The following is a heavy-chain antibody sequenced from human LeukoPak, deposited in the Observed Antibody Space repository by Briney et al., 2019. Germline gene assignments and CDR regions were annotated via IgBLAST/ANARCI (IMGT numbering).Heavy chain of an antibody. D-gene: IGHD5-18*01. CDR2: IYNSGSA. CDR1: GGSISNYD. J-gene: IGHJ4*02. Sequence: SETLSLTCTVSGGSISNYDWSWIRQFPGKGLEWTGYIYNSGSANYNPSLKSRVTISKDTSKNQFSLKLSSVTAADTAVYYCARVGAAMDNFDYWGQGTLVTVS. V-gene: IGHV4-59*01. CDR3: ARVGAAMDNFDY.